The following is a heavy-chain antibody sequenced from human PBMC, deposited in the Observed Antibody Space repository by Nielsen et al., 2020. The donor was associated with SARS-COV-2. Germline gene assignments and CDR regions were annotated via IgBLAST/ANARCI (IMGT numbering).Heavy chain of an antibody. D-gene: IGHD2-2*02. CDR3: ARGHLVVVPSPILGLGPFFYSFYLDA. Sequence: GSLRLSCAVSGGSVSSNDWWTWVRQSPGKGLEWIGEVSHSGSTNYSPSLKSRVTLSMDKSRRQFSLRLASVSAADTAVYFCARGHLVVVPSPILGLGPFFYSFYLDAWGKGTTVIVSS. CDR1: GGSVSSNDW. CDR2: VSHSGST. J-gene: IGHJ6*03. V-gene: IGHV4-4*01.